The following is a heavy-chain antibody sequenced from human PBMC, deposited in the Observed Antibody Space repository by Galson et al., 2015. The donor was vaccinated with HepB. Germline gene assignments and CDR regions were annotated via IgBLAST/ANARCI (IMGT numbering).Heavy chain of an antibody. CDR1: GSTFSSYG. Sequence: SLRLSCAASGSTFSSYGMHWVRQAPGKGLEWVAVISYDGSNKYYADSVKGRFTISRDNSKNTLYLQMNSLRAEDTAVYYCAKDRFLEWLLDAFDIWGQGTMVTVSS. D-gene: IGHD3-3*01. J-gene: IGHJ3*02. CDR2: ISYDGSNK. V-gene: IGHV3-30*18. CDR3: AKDRFLEWLLDAFDI.